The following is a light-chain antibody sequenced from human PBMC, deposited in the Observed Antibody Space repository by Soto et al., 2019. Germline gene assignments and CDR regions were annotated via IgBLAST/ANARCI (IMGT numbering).Light chain of an antibody. V-gene: IGKV3-15*01. CDR1: QSVRSN. Sequence: EIVMTQSPATLSVSPGERATLSCRASQSVRSNLAWYQQKRGQAPRLLIYGASNRATGIPARFSGSGSGTEFTLTISSLQSEDFAIYSCQQYNYWPLTFGGGTNVEI. CDR2: GAS. J-gene: IGKJ4*01. CDR3: QQYNYWPLT.